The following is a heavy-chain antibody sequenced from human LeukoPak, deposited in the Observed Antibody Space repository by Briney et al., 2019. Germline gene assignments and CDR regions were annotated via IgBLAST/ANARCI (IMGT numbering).Heavy chain of an antibody. V-gene: IGHV4-61*02. CDR1: GGSISSGSYY. Sequence: SETLSLTCTVSGGSISSGSYYWSWIRQPAGKGLEWIGRIYTSGSTSYNPSLKSRVTISVDTSKNQFSLKLSSVTAADTAVYYCARAVAGYNWFDPWGQGTLVTVSS. CDR2: IYTSGST. J-gene: IGHJ5*02. D-gene: IGHD6-19*01. CDR3: ARAVAGYNWFDP.